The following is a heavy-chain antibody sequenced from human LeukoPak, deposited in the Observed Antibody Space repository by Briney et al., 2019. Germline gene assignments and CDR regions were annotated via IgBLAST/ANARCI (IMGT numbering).Heavy chain of an antibody. CDR2: IYYSGST. D-gene: IGHD2-15*01. V-gene: IGHV4-39*07. CDR1: GGSISSSSYY. J-gene: IGHJ4*02. Sequence: SATLSLTCTVSGGSISSSSYYWGWIRQPPGKGLGWIGSIYYSGSTYYNPSLKSRVTISVDTSKNQFSLKLSSVTAADTAVYYCARGYCSGGSCYRYYFDYWGQGTLVTVSS. CDR3: ARGYCSGGSCYRYYFDY.